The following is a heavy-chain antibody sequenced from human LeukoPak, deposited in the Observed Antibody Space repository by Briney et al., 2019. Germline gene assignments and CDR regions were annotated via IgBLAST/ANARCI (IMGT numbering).Heavy chain of an antibody. CDR2: ISSSSSYI. V-gene: IGHV3-21*01. J-gene: IGHJ3*02. CDR1: GFTFSSYS. CDR3: ARDSGTMVRGVTNAFDI. Sequence: GGSLRLSCAASGFTFSSYSMNWVRQAPGKGLEWVSSISSSSSYIYYADSVKGRFTISRDNAKNSLYLQMNSLRAEDTAVYYCARDSGTMVRGVTNAFDIWGQGTMVTVSS. D-gene: IGHD3-10*01.